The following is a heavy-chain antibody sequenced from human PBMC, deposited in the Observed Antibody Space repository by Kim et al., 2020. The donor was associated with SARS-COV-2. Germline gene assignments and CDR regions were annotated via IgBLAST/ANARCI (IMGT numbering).Heavy chain of an antibody. CDR1: GGSISSYP. CDR2: IHYSGTT. V-gene: IGHV4-59*01. Sequence: SETLSLTCNVSGGSISSYPLSWVRQPPGKGLEWIGYIHYSGTTNNNASLKSRVTMSVETSTNQSSLQLSAVTAAYTAVYYCARTLKRGPGCQFSHGMDV. D-gene: IGHD2-8*01. J-gene: IGHJ6*01. CDR3: ARTLKRGPGCQFSHGMDV.